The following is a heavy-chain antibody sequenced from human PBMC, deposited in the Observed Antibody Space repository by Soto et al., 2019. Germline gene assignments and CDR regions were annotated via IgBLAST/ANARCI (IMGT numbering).Heavy chain of an antibody. CDR2: IFDSGNT. V-gene: IGHV4-30-2*01. Sequence: SETLSLTCAVSGGSLSSDGYSWSWIRQPPGKGLEWIGYIFDSGNTSYNPSLKSRVTISVDRSKNQFSLKLRSVTAADTAVYYCARDYYGSGNPDYWGQGTLVTVSS. J-gene: IGHJ4*02. CDR3: ARDYYGSGNPDY. CDR1: GGSLSSDGYS. D-gene: IGHD3-10*01.